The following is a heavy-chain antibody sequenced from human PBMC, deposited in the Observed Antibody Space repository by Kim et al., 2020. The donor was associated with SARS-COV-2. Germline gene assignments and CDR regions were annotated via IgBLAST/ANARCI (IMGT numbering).Heavy chain of an antibody. V-gene: IGHV1-18*01. Sequence: ASVKVSCKASGYTFTSYGISWVRQAPGQGLEWMGWISAYNGNTNYAQKHQGRVTMTTDTSTSTAYMELRSLRSDDTAVYYCARGGSRVTMIVVVMADAFDIWGQGTMVTVSS. J-gene: IGHJ3*02. CDR3: ARGGSRVTMIVVVMADAFDI. D-gene: IGHD3-22*01. CDR2: ISAYNGNT. CDR1: GYTFTSYG.